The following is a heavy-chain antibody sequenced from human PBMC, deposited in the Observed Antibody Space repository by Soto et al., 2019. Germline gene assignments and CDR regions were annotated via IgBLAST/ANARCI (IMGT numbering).Heavy chain of an antibody. V-gene: IGHV3-30-3*01. CDR2: ISYDGSNK. CDR1: GFTFSSYA. J-gene: IGHJ4*02. Sequence: QVQLVESGGGVVQPGRSLRLSCAASGFTFSSYAMHWVRQAPGKGLEWVAVISYDGSNKYYADSVKGRFTISRDNSKNTLYLQMNSMRAEDTAVYYCARDGDDGDYVSYFDYWGQGTLVTVSS. CDR3: ARDGDDGDYVSYFDY. D-gene: IGHD4-17*01.